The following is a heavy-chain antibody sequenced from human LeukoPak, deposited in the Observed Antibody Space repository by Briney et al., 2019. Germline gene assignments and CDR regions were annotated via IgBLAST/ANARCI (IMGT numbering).Heavy chain of an antibody. D-gene: IGHD4-17*01. CDR1: GGSISSGGYA. CDR3: ARGGDYGHYVPFDY. Sequence: PSETLSLACGVSGGSISSGGYAWSWIRQPPGKGLEWIGYIYHSGSPYYNTPLKSRATISVHRSKNQFSLKLSSVNAADTAVYDCARGGDYGHYVPFDYWGQGTLVTVSS. J-gene: IGHJ4*02. V-gene: IGHV4-30-2*01. CDR2: IYHSGSP.